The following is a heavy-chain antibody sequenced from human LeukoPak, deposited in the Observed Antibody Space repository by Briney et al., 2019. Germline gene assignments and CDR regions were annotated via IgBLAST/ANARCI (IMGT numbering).Heavy chain of an antibody. J-gene: IGHJ5*02. CDR2: IYWYDDK. D-gene: IGHD4-17*01. V-gene: IGHV2-5*01. CDR3: AHNPPIYGDSSAP. CDR1: GFSLSTRGVG. Sequence: SGPTLVKPRQTLTLTCTFSGFSLSTRGVGVGWIRQPPVKSLEWLALIYWYDDKRFSPSLKSRLTVTKDTSKNQVVLTMTNIDPVDTATYCRAHNPPIYGDSSAPWSQRTLVTASS.